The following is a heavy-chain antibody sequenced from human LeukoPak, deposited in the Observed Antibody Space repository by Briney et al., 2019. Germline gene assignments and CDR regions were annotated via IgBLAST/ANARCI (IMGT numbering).Heavy chain of an antibody. D-gene: IGHD2-15*01. CDR1: GGSISGYH. Sequence: PSETLSLTCAVSGGSISGYHWSWIRQPAGKGLEWTGRISGSGSTDYNPSLKSRVTMSVDTSKNQFSLKLNSVTAADTAVYYCGREGRSSTPGYWGQGTLVTVSS. V-gene: IGHV4-4*07. CDR2: ISGSGST. J-gene: IGHJ4*02. CDR3: GREGRSSTPGY.